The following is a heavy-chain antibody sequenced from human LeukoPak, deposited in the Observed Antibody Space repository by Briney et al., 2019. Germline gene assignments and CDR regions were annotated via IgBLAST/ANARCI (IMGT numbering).Heavy chain of an antibody. CDR2: IKEDGSES. V-gene: IGHV3-7*03. D-gene: IGHD5-12*01. J-gene: IGHJ4*02. Sequence: GGSLRLSCAVSGFTFSSDWMTWVRQAPGKGLKWVANIKEDGSESYYVDSVKGRFTISRDNTKNSLYLQMNSLRAEDTAVYYCARFPRDPWRFDYWGQGTLVTVSS. CDR3: ARFPRDPWRFDY. CDR1: GFTFSSDW.